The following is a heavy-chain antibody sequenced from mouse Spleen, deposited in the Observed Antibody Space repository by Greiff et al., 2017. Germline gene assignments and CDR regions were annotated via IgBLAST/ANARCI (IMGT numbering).Heavy chain of an antibody. J-gene: IGHJ2*01. Sequence: QVQLQQSGPELVKPGASVKMSCKASGYTFTDYVISWVKQRTGQGLEWIGEIYPGSGSTYYNEKFKGKATLTADKSSNTAYMQLSSLTSEDSAVYFCAIYYGNYGLDYWGQGTTLTVSS. CDR2: IYPGSGST. V-gene: IGHV1-81*01. CDR3: AIYYGNYGLDY. CDR1: GYTFTDYV. D-gene: IGHD2-1*01.